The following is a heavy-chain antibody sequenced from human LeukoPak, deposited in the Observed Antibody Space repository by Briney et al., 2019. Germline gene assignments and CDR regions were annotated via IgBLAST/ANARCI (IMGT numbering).Heavy chain of an antibody. CDR1: GGSISSYY. J-gene: IGHJ3*02. CDR2: IYYSGST. V-gene: IGHV4-59*01. CDR3: AAGKVAKRASDI. Sequence: SETLSLTCTVSGGSISSYYWSWIRQPPGKGLEWIGYIYYSGSTNYNPSLKSRVTISVDTSKNQFSLKLSSVTAADTAVYYCAAGKVAKRASDIWGQGTMVTVSS. D-gene: IGHD5-12*01.